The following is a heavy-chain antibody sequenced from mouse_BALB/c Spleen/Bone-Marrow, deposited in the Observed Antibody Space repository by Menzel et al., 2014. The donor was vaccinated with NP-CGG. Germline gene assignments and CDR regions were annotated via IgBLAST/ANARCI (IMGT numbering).Heavy chain of an antibody. D-gene: IGHD2-4*01. CDR3: ARALYEYDDIYCAMDY. CDR2: IWGDGST. Sequence: VMLVESGPGLVAPSQSLSITCTVSGFSLTGYGVNWVRQPPGKGLEWLGMIWGDGSTDYNSALKSRLSISKDNSKSQVFLKMNSLQTDDTARYYCARALYEYDDIYCAMDYWGQGTSVTVSS. CDR1: GFSLTGYG. J-gene: IGHJ4*01. V-gene: IGHV2-6-7*01.